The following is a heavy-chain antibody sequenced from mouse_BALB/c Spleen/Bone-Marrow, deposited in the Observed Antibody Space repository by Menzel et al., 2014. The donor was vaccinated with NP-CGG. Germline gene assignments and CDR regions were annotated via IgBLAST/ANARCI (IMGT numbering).Heavy chain of an antibody. CDR2: INPDSSTI. V-gene: IGHV4-1*02. J-gene: IGHJ2*01. CDR1: GFDFGRYW. D-gene: IGHD4-1*01. CDR3: ARPAVGRYFDY. Sequence: VQLQQSGGGLVQPGGSLKLSCAASGFDFGRYWMSWVRQAPGKGLEWIGEINPDSSTINYTPSLKDKFIISRDNAKNTLYLQMSKVRSEDTALYYCARPAVGRYFDYWGQGTTLTVSS.